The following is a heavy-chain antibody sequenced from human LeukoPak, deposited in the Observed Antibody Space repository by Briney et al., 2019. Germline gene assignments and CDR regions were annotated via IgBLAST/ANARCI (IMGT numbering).Heavy chain of an antibody. CDR2: VSSGGESI. J-gene: IGHJ3*01. Sequence: GGSLRLSCAASGFTFSDYYMSWIRQAPGKGLEWISCVSSGGESIYYAKSVRGRVTISRDNTKHSLSLQMDSLRAEDTAVYHCARIRAASFSAFDFWGQGTVVTVSS. V-gene: IGHV3-11*01. CDR3: ARIRAASFSAFDF. CDR1: GFTFSDYY. D-gene: IGHD3-16*02.